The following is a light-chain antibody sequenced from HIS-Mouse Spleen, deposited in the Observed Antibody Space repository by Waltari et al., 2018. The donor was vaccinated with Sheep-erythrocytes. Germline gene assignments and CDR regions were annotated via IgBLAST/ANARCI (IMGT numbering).Light chain of an antibody. Sequence: QSALTQPASVSGSPGQSITISCTGTSSDVGGYNYVSCYQQHPGNAPKLMIYEVSNRPSGVSNRFSGSKSGNTASLTISGLQAEDEADYYCSSYTSSSTLVVFGGGTKLTVL. CDR2: EVS. J-gene: IGLJ2*01. V-gene: IGLV2-14*01. CDR1: SSDVGGYNY. CDR3: SSYTSSSTLVV.